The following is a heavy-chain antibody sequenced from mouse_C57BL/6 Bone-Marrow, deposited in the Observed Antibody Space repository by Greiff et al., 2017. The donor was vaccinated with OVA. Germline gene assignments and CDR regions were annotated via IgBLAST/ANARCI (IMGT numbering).Heavy chain of an antibody. CDR3: ARGDYYGSSEMAY. J-gene: IGHJ3*01. Sequence: VQLVESGAELARPGASVKLSCKASGYTFTSYGISWVKQRTGQGLEWIGEIYPRSGNTYYNEKFKGKATLTADKSSSTAYMELRSLTSEDSAVYFCARGDYYGSSEMAYWGQGTLVTVSA. CDR1: GYTFTSYG. V-gene: IGHV1-81*01. D-gene: IGHD1-1*01. CDR2: IYPRSGNT.